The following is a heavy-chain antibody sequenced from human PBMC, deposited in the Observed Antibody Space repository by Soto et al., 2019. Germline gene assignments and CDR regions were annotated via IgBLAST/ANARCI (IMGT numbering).Heavy chain of an antibody. V-gene: IGHV1-2*02. CDR2: INPNSGGT. Sequence: ASVKVSCKASGYTFTGYYMHWVRQAPGQGLEWMGWINPNSGGTNYAQKFQGRVTMTRDTTISTAYMELSRLRSDDTAVYYCARDGAYDFWSGYSLGMDVWGQGTTVTVSS. J-gene: IGHJ6*02. CDR3: ARDGAYDFWSGYSLGMDV. D-gene: IGHD3-3*01. CDR1: GYTFTGYY.